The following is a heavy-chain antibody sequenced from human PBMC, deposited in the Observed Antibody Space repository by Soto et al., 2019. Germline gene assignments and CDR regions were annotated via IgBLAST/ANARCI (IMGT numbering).Heavy chain of an antibody. CDR1: GGTFSSYT. V-gene: IGHV1-69*02. CDR3: AAWVLSSRAADYYYGMDV. D-gene: IGHD2-15*01. J-gene: IGHJ6*02. CDR2: IIPILGIA. Sequence: ASVKVSCKASGGTFSSYTISWVRQAPGQGLEWMGRIIPILGIANYAQKFQGRVTITADKSTSTAYMELSSLRSEDTAVYDCAAWVLSSRAADYYYGMDVWGQGTTVTVSS.